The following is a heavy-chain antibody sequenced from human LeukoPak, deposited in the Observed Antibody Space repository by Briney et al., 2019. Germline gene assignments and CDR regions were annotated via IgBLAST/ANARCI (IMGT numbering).Heavy chain of an antibody. V-gene: IGHV3-33*03. CDR2: IWYDGSNK. CDR1: GFIFSSYG. J-gene: IGHJ4*02. D-gene: IGHD7-27*01. CDR3: AASRWGRYYFDY. Sequence: PGGSLRLSCAASGFIFSSYGMYWVRQAPGKGLEWVAVIWYDGSNKYYADSVKGRFTISRDNAKNSLYLQMNSLRAEDTAVYYCAASRWGRYYFDYWGQGTLVTVSS.